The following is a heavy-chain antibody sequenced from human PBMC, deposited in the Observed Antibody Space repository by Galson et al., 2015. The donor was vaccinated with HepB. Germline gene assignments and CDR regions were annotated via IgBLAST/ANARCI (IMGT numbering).Heavy chain of an antibody. Sequence: SLRLSCAASGFTFSSYWMHWVRHAPGKGLVWVSRINSDGSSTSYADSVKGRFTISRDNAKNTLYLQMNSLRAEDTAVYYCARTYYYDSSGYWDYFDYWGQGTLVTVSS. D-gene: IGHD3-22*01. CDR3: ARTYYYDSSGYWDYFDY. CDR2: INSDGSST. J-gene: IGHJ4*02. V-gene: IGHV3-74*01. CDR1: GFTFSSYW.